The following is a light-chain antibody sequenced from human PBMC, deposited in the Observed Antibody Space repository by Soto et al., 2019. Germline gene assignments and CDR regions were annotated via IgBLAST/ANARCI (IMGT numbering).Light chain of an antibody. Sequence: EIVMTQSPATLSVSPGERVTLSCRASQGVGSNLAWYQQKPGQAPRVLIYDASTRATVIPPRFSGSGSGTEFTLTISSLQSEDFAVYYCQQRSNWPPTWTFGQGTKVDIK. CDR2: DAS. J-gene: IGKJ1*01. CDR3: QQRSNWPPTWT. CDR1: QGVGSN. V-gene: IGKV3D-15*01.